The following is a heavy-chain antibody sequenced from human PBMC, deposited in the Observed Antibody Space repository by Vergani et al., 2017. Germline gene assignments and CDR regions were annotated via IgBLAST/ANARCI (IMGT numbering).Heavy chain of an antibody. D-gene: IGHD3-10*01. CDR1: GYTFTSYG. J-gene: IGHJ6*03. V-gene: IGHV1-18*01. CDR2: ISAYNGNT. Sequence: QVQLVQSGAEVKKPGASVKVSCKASGYTFTSYGISWVRQAPGQGLEWMGWISAYNGNTNYAQKLQGRVTMTTDTSTSTAYMEMRSLRSDDTAVYYCARPSRSFGNYYYDMDVWGKGTTVTVSS. CDR3: ARPSRSFGNYYYDMDV.